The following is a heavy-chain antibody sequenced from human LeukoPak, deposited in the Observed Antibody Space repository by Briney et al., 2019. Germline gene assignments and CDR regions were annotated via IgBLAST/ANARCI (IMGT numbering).Heavy chain of an antibody. J-gene: IGHJ3*02. Sequence: ASVKVSCKASGYTFTSYYMHWVRQAPGQGLKWMGIINPSGGSTSYAQKFQGRVTMTRDTSTSTVYMELSSLRSEDTAVYYCARDFGIVVVTYAFDIWGQGTMVTVSS. CDR3: ARDFGIVVVTYAFDI. V-gene: IGHV1-46*01. CDR1: GYTFTSYY. CDR2: INPSGGST. D-gene: IGHD3-22*01.